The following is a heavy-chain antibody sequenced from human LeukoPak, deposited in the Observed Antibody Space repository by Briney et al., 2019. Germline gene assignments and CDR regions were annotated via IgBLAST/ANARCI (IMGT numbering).Heavy chain of an antibody. CDR3: ARARSWSSFDY. J-gene: IGHJ4*02. D-gene: IGHD6-13*01. Sequence: GGSLRLSCAASGFTFSSYEMNWVRQAPGKGLEWVSYISSSGSTIYYADSVKGRFTISRDNAKNSLYLQMNSLRAEDTAVYYCARARSWSSFDYWGQGTLVTVSS. CDR1: GFTFSSYE. V-gene: IGHV3-48*03. CDR2: ISSSGSTI.